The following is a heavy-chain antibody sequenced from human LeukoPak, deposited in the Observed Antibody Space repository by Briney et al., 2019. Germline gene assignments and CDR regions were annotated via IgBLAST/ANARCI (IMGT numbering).Heavy chain of an antibody. D-gene: IGHD3-10*01. CDR1: GGSISSSSYY. J-gene: IGHJ5*02. CDR3: ARDIRITMVRGVQDNWFDP. Sequence: SETLSLTCTVSGGSISSSSYYWGWIRQPPGKGLEWIGSIYYSGSTYYNPSLKSRVTISVDTSKNQFSLKLSSVTAADTAVYYCARDIRITMVRGVQDNWFDPWGQGTLVTVSS. CDR2: IYYSGST. V-gene: IGHV4-39*07.